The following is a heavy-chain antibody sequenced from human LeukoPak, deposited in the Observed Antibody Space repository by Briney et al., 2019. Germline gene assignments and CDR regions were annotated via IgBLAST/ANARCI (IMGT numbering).Heavy chain of an antibody. J-gene: IGHJ4*02. CDR1: GGSISSSSHY. CDR3: ARHAIQGATIFSY. D-gene: IGHD1-26*01. CDR2: IYYRGST. Sequence: SETLSLTCTVSGGSISSSSHYWGWIRQPPGKGLEWIGSIYYRGSTYYNPSLKSPVTISVDTSKNQFSLKLSSVTAADTAVYYCARHAIQGATIFSYWGQGTLLTVSS. V-gene: IGHV4-39*01.